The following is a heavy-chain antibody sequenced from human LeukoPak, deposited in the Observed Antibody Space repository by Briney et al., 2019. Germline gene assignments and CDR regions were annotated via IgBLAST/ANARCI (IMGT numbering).Heavy chain of an antibody. CDR3: ARDKPIDY. CDR1: GFTFSSYS. Sequence: GGSLRLSCAASGFTFSSYSMNWVRQAPGKGLEWVSYISSSSSTIYYADSVKGRFTISRDNAKNSLYLQMNSLRAEDTALYYCARDKPIDYWGQGTLVTVSS. CDR2: ISSSSSTI. D-gene: IGHD3-16*01. V-gene: IGHV3-48*01. J-gene: IGHJ4*02.